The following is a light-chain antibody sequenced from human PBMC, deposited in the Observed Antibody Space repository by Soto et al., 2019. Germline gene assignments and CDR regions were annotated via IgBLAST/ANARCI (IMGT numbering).Light chain of an antibody. Sequence: EVVLTQSPGTLSLSPGQRATLSCRASQSISSSFLAWYQQKPGQAPRLLIYGASSRATGIPDRFSGSGSGTDFTLTISRLEPEDFAVYYCQQCGSSPETFGQGTKVEMK. V-gene: IGKV3-20*01. CDR2: GAS. CDR1: QSISSSF. J-gene: IGKJ1*01. CDR3: QQCGSSPET.